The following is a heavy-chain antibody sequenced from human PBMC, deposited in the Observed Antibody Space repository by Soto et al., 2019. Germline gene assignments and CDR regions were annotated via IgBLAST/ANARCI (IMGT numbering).Heavy chain of an antibody. V-gene: IGHV1-58*01. J-gene: IGHJ4*02. CDR3: AADWSSRRFDF. CDR2: IVGGSGST. D-gene: IGHD3-3*01. CDR1: GFTLTSAD. Sequence: QMQLMQSGPEVKKPGTSVKVSCKASGFTLTSADVQWGRQTRGQRLEWIGLIVGGSGSTNYAQQFHGRLAITRDMSTSTVYMELSSLRSEDTAVYSCAADWSSRRFDFWGQGTLVTVSS.